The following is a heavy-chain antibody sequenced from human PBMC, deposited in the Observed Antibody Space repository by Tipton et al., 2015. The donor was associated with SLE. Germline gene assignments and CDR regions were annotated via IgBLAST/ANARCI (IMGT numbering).Heavy chain of an antibody. D-gene: IGHD1-1*01. Sequence: RSLRLSCAASGFTINYYAMHWVRQTPGKGLEWVAFSSYDGSRTFYSDSVRGRFTVSRDKSKNTLLLQMDSLRAEDTAVYFCARTYLQLTPAHHVFAYWGQGTLVTVAS. CDR1: GFTINYYA. CDR3: ARTYLQLTPAHHVFAY. CDR2: SSYDGSRT. V-gene: IGHV3-30*04. J-gene: IGHJ4*02.